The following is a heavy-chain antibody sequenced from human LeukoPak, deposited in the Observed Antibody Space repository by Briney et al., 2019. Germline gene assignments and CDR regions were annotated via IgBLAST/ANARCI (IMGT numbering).Heavy chain of an antibody. V-gene: IGHV1-2*02. D-gene: IGHD3-16*01. J-gene: IGHJ4*02. CDR2: INPNSGGT. Sequence: ASVKVSCKASGYTFTDYYMHWVRQAPGQGLEWMGWINPNSGGTNYAQSFQGRVTMTRDTSISTAYMELSRLRSDDTAVYYCATQRGSYLWGTDFDYWGQGTLVTVSS. CDR3: ATQRGSYLWGTDFDY. CDR1: GYTFTDYY.